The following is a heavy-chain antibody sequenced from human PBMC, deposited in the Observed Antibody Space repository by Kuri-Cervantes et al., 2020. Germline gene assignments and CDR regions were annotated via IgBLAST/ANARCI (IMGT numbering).Heavy chain of an antibody. V-gene: IGHV1-18*01. Sequence: ASVKVSCKASGYTFTSYGISWVRQAPGQGLEWMGWISAYNGNTNYAQKLQGRVTMTTDTSTSTAYMELRSLRSDDTAVYYCAREGSHITMVRGVDYWGQGTLVTVSS. CDR1: GYTFTSYG. CDR2: ISAYNGNT. CDR3: AREGSHITMVRGVDY. D-gene: IGHD3-10*01. J-gene: IGHJ4*02.